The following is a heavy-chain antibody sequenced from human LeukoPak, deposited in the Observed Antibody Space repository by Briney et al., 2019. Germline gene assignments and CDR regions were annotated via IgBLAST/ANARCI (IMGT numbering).Heavy chain of an antibody. CDR3: ARALVNYCTGGSCYFHY. J-gene: IGHJ4*02. CDR1: GFTFSSYS. V-gene: IGHV3-21*01. CDR2: ISTTGNYI. D-gene: IGHD2-15*01. Sequence: GGSLRLSCAAPGFTFSSYSMNWVRQAPGKGLEWVSSISTTGNYIHYADSVKGRFTISRDNAKNSLYLQMNSLRAEDTAVYYCARALVNYCTGGSCYFHYWGQGTLVTVSS.